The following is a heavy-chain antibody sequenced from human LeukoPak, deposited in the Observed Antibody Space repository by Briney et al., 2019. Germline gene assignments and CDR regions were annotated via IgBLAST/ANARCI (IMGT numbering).Heavy chain of an antibody. V-gene: IGHV3-30*02. J-gene: IGHJ4*02. CDR1: GFTFTTYG. CDR3: AKISGYYPFEY. D-gene: IGHD3-22*01. Sequence: GGSLRLSCAASGFTFTTYGMHWARQAPGQGLEWVAFIRYDGTKKYYADSLKGRFTISRDNSKNTLYLQMNSLRPEDTAVYYCAKISGYYPFEYWGQGTLVTVSS. CDR2: IRYDGTKK.